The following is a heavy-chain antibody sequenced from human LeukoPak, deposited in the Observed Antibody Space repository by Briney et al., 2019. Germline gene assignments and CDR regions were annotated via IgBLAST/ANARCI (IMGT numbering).Heavy chain of an antibody. CDR3: ARGYDFWSGYSGPYGMDV. CDR1: GGSISSYY. CDR2: TYTSGST. D-gene: IGHD3-3*01. J-gene: IGHJ6*02. Sequence: SETLSLTCTVSGGSISSYYWSWIRQPAGKGLEWIGRTYTSGSTNYNPSLKSRVTMSVDTSKNQFSLKLSSVTAADTAVYYCARGYDFWSGYSGPYGMDVWGQGTTVTVSS. V-gene: IGHV4-4*07.